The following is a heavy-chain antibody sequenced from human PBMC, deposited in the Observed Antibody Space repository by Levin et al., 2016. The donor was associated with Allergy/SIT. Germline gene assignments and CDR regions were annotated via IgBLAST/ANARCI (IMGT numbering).Heavy chain of an antibody. Sequence: GESLKISCAASGLNVSSNEMSWVRQAPGKGLEWLSIIYSRTITYYADSVKGRFSISRDDSKNTVSLQMNNLRAEDTAVYYCASLAEGYNWFAPWGQGTLVTVSS. CDR3: ASLAEGYNWFAP. CDR2: IYSRTIT. V-gene: IGHV3-66*02. CDR1: GLNVSSNE. J-gene: IGHJ5*02. D-gene: IGHD2-2*01.